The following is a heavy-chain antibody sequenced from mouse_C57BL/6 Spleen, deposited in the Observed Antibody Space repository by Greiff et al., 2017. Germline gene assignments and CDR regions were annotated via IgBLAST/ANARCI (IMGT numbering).Heavy chain of an antibody. D-gene: IGHD1-1*01. CDR3: AATEGYFDV. Sequence: QVHVKQPGAELVKPGASVKMSCKASGYTFTSYWITWVKQRPGQGLEWIGDIYPGSGSTNYNEKFKSKATLTVDTSSSTAYMQLSSLTSEDSAVYYCAATEGYFDVWGTGTTVTVSS. V-gene: IGHV1-55*01. CDR1: GYTFTSYW. J-gene: IGHJ1*03. CDR2: IYPGSGST.